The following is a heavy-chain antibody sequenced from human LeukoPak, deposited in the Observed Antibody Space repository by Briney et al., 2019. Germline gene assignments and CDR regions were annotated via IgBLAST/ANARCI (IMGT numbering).Heavy chain of an antibody. V-gene: IGHV4-34*01. J-gene: IGHJ4*02. D-gene: IGHD1-26*01. CDR2: INHRGNT. Sequence: SETLSLTCAVYGGSLSGYYWSWIRQPPGKGLEWIGEINHRGNTNYNPSLKSRVTMSVDTSKNHFYLKLSSVTAADTAVYYCARQGSGSSYYYYTFPYWGQGTLVTVSS. CDR1: GGSLSGYY. CDR3: ARQGSGSSYYYYTFPY.